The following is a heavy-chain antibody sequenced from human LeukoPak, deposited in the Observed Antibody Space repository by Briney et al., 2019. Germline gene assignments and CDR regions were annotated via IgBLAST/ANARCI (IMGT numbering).Heavy chain of an antibody. D-gene: IGHD3-16*01. CDR2: IKEDGSET. J-gene: IGHJ4*02. V-gene: IGHV3-7*01. Sequence: GGSLRLSCAASGFTFSRYWMSRVRQAPGKGLEWVANIKEDGSETYYADSVKGRFTISRDNAKSSLFLQMNSLRAEDTAVYYCARDDEFTLGTDSWGQGTLVTVSS. CDR1: GFTFSRYW. CDR3: ARDDEFTLGTDS.